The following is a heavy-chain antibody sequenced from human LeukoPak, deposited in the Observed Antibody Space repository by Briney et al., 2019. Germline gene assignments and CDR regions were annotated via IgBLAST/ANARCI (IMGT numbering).Heavy chain of an antibody. CDR2: IQQDGSEK. J-gene: IGHJ4*02. V-gene: IGHV3-7*01. CDR1: GFTFSSYW. D-gene: IGHD6-19*01. CDR3: ARGRRSDSSGPPYFDY. Sequence: GRSLRLSCAASGFTFSSYWMSWVRQAPGKGLEWVANIQQDGSEKYYVDSVKGRFTISRDNAKNSLYLQMNSLRAEDTAVYYCARGRRSDSSGPPYFDYWGQGSLGTVSS.